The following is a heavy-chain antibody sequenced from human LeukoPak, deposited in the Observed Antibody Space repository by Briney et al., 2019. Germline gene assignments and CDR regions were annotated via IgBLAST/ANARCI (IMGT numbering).Heavy chain of an antibody. V-gene: IGHV4-59*01. CDR3: ARDSIVVVPAAMGYYYYGMDV. D-gene: IGHD2-2*01. J-gene: IGHJ6*02. CDR2: IYYRGST. Sequence: SGTLSLTCTVSCGSISSYYWSWIRQPPGKGLEWIGYIYYRGSTNYNPSLKSRVTISVDTSKNQFSLKLSSVTAADTAVYYCARDSIVVVPAAMGYYYYGMDVWGQGTTVTVSS. CDR1: CGSISSYY.